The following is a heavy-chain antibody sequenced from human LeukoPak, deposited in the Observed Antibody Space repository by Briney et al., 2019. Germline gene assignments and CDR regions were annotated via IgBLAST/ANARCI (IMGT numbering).Heavy chain of an antibody. D-gene: IGHD4-17*01. CDR1: GGSISSYY. CDR2: IYYSGST. V-gene: IGHV4-59*08. CDR3: ARLETTVTTSQNWFDP. Sequence: SQTLSLTCTVSGGSISSYYWSWIRQPPGKGLEWIGYIYYSGSTNYNPSLKSRVTISVDTSKNQFSLKLSSVTAADTAVYYCARLETTVTTSQNWFDPWGQGTLVTVSS. J-gene: IGHJ5*02.